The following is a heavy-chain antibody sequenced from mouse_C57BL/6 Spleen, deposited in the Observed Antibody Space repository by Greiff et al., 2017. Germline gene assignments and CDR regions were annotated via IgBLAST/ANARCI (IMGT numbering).Heavy chain of an antibody. V-gene: IGHV1-82*01. CDR2: IYPGDGDT. D-gene: IGHD2-4*01. CDR1: GYAFSSSW. Sequence: QVQLKQSGPELVKPGASVKISCKASGYAFSSSWMNWVKQRPGKGLEWIGRIYPGDGDTNYNGKFKGKATLTADKSSSTAYMQLSSLTSEDSAVYFCARDGGLRREFAYWGQGTLVTVSA. J-gene: IGHJ3*01. CDR3: ARDGGLRREFAY.